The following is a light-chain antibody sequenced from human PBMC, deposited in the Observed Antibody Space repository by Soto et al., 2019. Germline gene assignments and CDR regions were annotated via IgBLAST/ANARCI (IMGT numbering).Light chain of an antibody. CDR3: ASYTTSSTYV. V-gene: IGLV2-14*03. Sequence: QFLLTQPASVSGSPGQSIAISCPGTSSDVGGFNYVSWYQQHPGKAPKFMIYDVSSRPSGVSDRFSGSKSGNTASLTISGLQAEDEADYYCASYTTSSTYVFGTGTKVTVL. J-gene: IGLJ1*01. CDR1: SSDVGGFNY. CDR2: DVS.